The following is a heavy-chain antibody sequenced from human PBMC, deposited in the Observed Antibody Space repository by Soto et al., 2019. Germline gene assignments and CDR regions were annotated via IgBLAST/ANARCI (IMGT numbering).Heavy chain of an antibody. Sequence: SETLSLTCTVSGGSISSYYWSWIRQPPGKGLEWIGYIYYSGSTNYNPSLKSRVTISVDTSKNQFSLKLSSVTAADTAVYYCARGVVVVPAAMGRNYYYYMDVWGKGTTVTVSS. J-gene: IGHJ6*03. CDR2: IYYSGST. CDR3: ARGVVVVPAAMGRNYYYYMDV. D-gene: IGHD2-2*01. CDR1: GGSISSYY. V-gene: IGHV4-59*01.